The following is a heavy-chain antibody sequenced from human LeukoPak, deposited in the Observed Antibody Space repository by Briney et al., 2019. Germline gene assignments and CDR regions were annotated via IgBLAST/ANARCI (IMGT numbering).Heavy chain of an antibody. J-gene: IGHJ2*01. D-gene: IGHD3-22*01. CDR2: IFYSGSP. CDR3: ARLDSSGYQHWYFDL. V-gene: IGHV4-59*08. Sequence: SETLSLTCTVSGGSISSYYWSWIRQPPGKGLEWIANIFYSGSPNYNPSLKSRVTISFDTSKNQFSLKLSSVTAADTAVYYCARLDSSGYQHWYFDLWGRGTLVTVSS. CDR1: GGSISSYY.